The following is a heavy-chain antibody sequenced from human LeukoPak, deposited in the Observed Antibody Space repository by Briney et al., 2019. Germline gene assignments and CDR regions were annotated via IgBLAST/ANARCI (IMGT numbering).Heavy chain of an antibody. CDR2: IYYSGST. CDR1: GGSISSYY. V-gene: IGHV4-59*08. CDR3: ARQSGSGSYGIDP. J-gene: IGHJ5*02. Sequence: SGTLSLTCTVSGGSISSYYWSWIRQPPGKGLEWIGYIYYSGSTNYNPSLKSRVTISVDTSKNQFSLKLSSVTAADTAVYYCARQSGSGSYGIDPWGQGTLVTVSS. D-gene: IGHD3-10*01.